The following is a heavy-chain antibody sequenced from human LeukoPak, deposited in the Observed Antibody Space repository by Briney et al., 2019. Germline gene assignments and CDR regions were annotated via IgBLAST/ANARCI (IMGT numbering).Heavy chain of an antibody. CDR2: IHSSSGTI. CDR1: GFTFTTYS. Sequence: GGALRLSCAASGFTFTTYSMNWVRRAPGKGLEWGSYIHSSSGTIYYANSVKGRFTISRENAQNSLSLQVNSLRDEDTAVYYCARDRYWGYFDYWGQGTLVTVSS. V-gene: IGHV3-48*02. J-gene: IGHJ4*02. D-gene: IGHD3-16*01. CDR3: ARDRYWGYFDY.